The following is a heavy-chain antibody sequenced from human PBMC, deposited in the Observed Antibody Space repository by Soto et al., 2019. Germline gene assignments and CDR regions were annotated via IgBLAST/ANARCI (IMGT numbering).Heavy chain of an antibody. V-gene: IGHV3-74*01. CDR3: AREAPYRSSYDY. CDR2: INSDGSST. Sequence: PGGALRLSCAASGFTFSSYWMHWVRQAPGKGLVWVSRINSDGSSTSYADSVKGRFTISRDNAKNTLYLQMNSLRAEDTAMYFCAREAPYRSSYDYWGPGTLVTVSS. J-gene: IGHJ4*02. D-gene: IGHD6-13*01. CDR1: GFTFSSYW.